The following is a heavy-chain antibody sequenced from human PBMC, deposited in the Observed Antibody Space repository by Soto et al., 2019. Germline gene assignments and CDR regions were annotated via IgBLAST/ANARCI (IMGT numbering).Heavy chain of an antibody. CDR1: GFIFSDHF. CDR2: TRNKANSYTT. V-gene: IGHV3-72*01. J-gene: IGHJ1*01. Sequence: PVGSLSLSCAASGFIFSDHFMDWVRQAPGKGLEWVGRTRNKANSYTTEYAASVKGRFTISRDESRDSLFLQMSSLKTEDTAVYYCAGGATGRAPFQHWGQGTLVTVSS. CDR3: AGGATGRAPFQH. D-gene: IGHD6-13*01.